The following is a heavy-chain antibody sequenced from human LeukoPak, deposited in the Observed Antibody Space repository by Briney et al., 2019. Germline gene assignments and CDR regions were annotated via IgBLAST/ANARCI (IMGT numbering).Heavy chain of an antibody. Sequence: GGSLRLSCAASGFTFSSYGIHWVRQAPGKGLEWVANIKEDGSEKYYVDSVKGRFTLSRDNAKNSLYLQMNSLRAEDTAVYYCARGHYGLDCWGQGTLVIVSS. J-gene: IGHJ4*02. D-gene: IGHD4-17*01. CDR1: GFTFSSYG. CDR3: ARGHYGLDC. CDR2: IKEDGSEK. V-gene: IGHV3-7*01.